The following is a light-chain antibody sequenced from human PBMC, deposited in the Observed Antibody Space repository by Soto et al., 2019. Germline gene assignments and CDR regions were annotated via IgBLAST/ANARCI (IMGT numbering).Light chain of an antibody. J-gene: IGKJ1*01. Sequence: DIQMTQSPSSLSASLGDRVTITCRASQSISTYLNWYQQKPGMAPQLLVSAASSLQSGVPSRFSGRGSGTDFPLTISSLQPEDFATYYCQQSYSTPWTFGQGTNVEI. CDR1: QSISTY. CDR2: AAS. V-gene: IGKV1-39*01. CDR3: QQSYSTPWT.